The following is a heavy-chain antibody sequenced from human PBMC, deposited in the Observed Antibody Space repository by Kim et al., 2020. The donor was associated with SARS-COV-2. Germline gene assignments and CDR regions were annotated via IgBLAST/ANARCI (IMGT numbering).Heavy chain of an antibody. V-gene: IGHV3-9*01. Sequence: ADSVKGRFNISRDNAKSSLYLQMNSLRAKGTALYYCARDSRALPFYGMDVWGQGTTVTVSS. CDR3: ARDSRALPFYGMDV. D-gene: IGHD3-16*01. J-gene: IGHJ6*02.